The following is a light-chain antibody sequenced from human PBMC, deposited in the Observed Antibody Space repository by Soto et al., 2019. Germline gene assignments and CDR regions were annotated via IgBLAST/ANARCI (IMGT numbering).Light chain of an antibody. CDR2: AAS. V-gene: IGKV3-20*01. CDR1: QSLNTNS. CDR3: QQYGSSPPYT. J-gene: IGKJ2*01. Sequence: EIVLTQSPGTLSLSPGERATLSCRASQSLNTNSLAWYQQKPGQTPRLLIYAASTRDTDIPDRFIGSGSGTDFALTITRLEPEDFALYYCQQYGSSPPYTFGQGTKLEMK.